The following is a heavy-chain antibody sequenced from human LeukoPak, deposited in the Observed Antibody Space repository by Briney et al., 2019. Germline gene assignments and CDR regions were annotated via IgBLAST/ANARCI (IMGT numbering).Heavy chain of an antibody. CDR2: IYTSGST. Sequence: SETLSLTCTVSGGSISSSSYYWGWIRQPAGKGLEWIRRIYTSGSTNYNPSLKSRVTISVDTSKNQFSLKLSSVTAADTAVYYCARSDSCSGGSCYLDYYYYYMDVWGKGTTVTISS. D-gene: IGHD2-15*01. J-gene: IGHJ6*03. V-gene: IGHV4-61*02. CDR3: ARSDSCSGGSCYLDYYYYYMDV. CDR1: GGSISSSSYY.